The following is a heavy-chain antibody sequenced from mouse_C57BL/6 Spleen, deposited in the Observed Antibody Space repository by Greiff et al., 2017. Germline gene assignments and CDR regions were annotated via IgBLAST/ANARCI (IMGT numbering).Heavy chain of an antibody. V-gene: IGHV1-64*01. CDR2: IHPNSGST. J-gene: IGHJ4*01. CDR3: VIYDGYYYAMDY. Sequence: QVQLQQSGAELVKPGASVKLSCKASGYTFTSYWMHWVKQRPGQGLEWIGMIHPNSGSTNSNEKFKSKATLTVDKSSSTAYMQLSSLTSEDSAVYYGVIYDGYYYAMDYWGQGTSVTVSS. D-gene: IGHD2-3*01. CDR1: GYTFTSYW.